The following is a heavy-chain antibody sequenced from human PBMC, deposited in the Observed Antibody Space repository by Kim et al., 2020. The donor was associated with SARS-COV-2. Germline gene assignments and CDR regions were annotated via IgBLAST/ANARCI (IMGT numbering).Heavy chain of an antibody. Sequence: SETLSLTCTVSGGSISSYYWSWIRQPPGKGLEWIGYIYYSGSTNYNPSLKSRVTISVDTSKNQFSLKLSSVTAADTAVYYCARHYDCGGDCYWFDYWGQGTLVTVSS. CDR2: IYYSGST. J-gene: IGHJ4*02. CDR3: ARHYDCGGDCYWFDY. CDR1: GGSISSYY. V-gene: IGHV4-59*08. D-gene: IGHD2-21*02.